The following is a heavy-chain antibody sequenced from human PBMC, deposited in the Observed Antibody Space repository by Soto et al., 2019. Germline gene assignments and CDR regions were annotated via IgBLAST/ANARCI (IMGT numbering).Heavy chain of an antibody. J-gene: IGHJ4*02. CDR1: GFTFRSYG. CDR2: ISYDGSNK. CDR3: AKDFEDMSYSSGTDY. D-gene: IGHD6-19*01. Sequence: PGGSLRLSCAASGFTFRSYGMHWVRQAPGKGLEWVAVISYDGSNKYYADSVKGRFTISRDNSKNTLYLQMNSLRAEDTAVYYCAKDFEDMSYSSGTDYWGQGTLVTVSS. V-gene: IGHV3-30*18.